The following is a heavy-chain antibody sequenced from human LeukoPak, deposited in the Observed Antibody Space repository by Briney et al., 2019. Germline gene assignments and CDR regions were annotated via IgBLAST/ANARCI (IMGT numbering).Heavy chain of an antibody. V-gene: IGHV3-30-3*01. CDR3: ARGLRGYSSSSLISYWFDP. Sequence: GGSLRLSCAASGFTFSSYAMHWVRQAPGKGLEWVAVISYDGSNKYYADSVKGRFTISRDNSKNTLYLQMNSLRAEDTAVYYCARGLRGYSSSSLISYWFDPWGQGTLVTVSS. CDR2: ISYDGSNK. D-gene: IGHD6-6*01. CDR1: GFTFSSYA. J-gene: IGHJ5*02.